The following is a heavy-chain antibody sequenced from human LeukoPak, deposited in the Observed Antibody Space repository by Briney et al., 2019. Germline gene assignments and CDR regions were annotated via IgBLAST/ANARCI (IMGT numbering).Heavy chain of an antibody. CDR1: GGSFSGYY. V-gene: IGHV4-39*01. D-gene: IGHD3-22*01. Sequence: SETLSLTCAVYGGSFSGYYWGWIRQPPGKGLEWIGSIYYSGSTYYNPSLKSRVTISVDTSKNQFSLKLSSVTAADTAVYYCARHDSSGYYYGKGDAFDIWGQGTVVTVSS. CDR2: IYYSGST. CDR3: ARHDSSGYYYGKGDAFDI. J-gene: IGHJ3*02.